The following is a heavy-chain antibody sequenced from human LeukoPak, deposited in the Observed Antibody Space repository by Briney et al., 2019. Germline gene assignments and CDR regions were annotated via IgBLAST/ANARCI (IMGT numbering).Heavy chain of an antibody. J-gene: IGHJ4*02. CDR2: IWYDGSNK. D-gene: IGHD3-3*01. CDR1: GFTFSDYG. V-gene: IGHV3-33*01. Sequence: PGGSLRLSCAASGFTFSDYGMHWVRQAPGKGLEWVAVIWYDGSNKYYADSVKGRFTISRDNSKNTLYLQMNSLRAEDTAVYYCARDLAWLLSTWGMPDYWGQGTLVTVSS. CDR3: ARDLAWLLSTWGMPDY.